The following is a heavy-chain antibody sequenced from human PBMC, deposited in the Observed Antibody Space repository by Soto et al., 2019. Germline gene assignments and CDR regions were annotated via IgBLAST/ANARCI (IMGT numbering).Heavy chain of an antibody. CDR3: ARESVPGGSNWFDP. J-gene: IGHJ5*02. V-gene: IGHV4-59*01. Sequence: SETLSLTCTVSGGSISSYYWSWIRQPPGKGLEWIGYIYYSGSTNYNPSLKSRVTISVDTSKNQFSLKLSPVTAADTAVYYCARESVPGGSNWFDPWGQGTLVTVS. CDR1: GGSISSYY. CDR2: IYYSGST. D-gene: IGHD2-15*01.